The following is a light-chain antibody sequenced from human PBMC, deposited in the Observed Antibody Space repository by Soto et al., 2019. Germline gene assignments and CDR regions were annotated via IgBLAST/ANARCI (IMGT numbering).Light chain of an antibody. J-gene: IGKJ1*01. V-gene: IGKV2-30*01. CDR1: QCLVYSDGNTY. CDR3: MQGTHWPPWT. Sequence: DVVLTQSPLSLPVTLGQPASISCRSSQCLVYSDGNTYLNWCQQRPGQSQRRLIYKVSNRDSGVPDRFIGSGSGTDFTLNISRVEAEDGGVSYCMQGTHWPPWTFGQGTKVEI. CDR2: KVS.